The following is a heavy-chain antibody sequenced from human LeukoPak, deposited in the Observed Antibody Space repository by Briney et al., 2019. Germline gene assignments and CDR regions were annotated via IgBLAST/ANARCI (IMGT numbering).Heavy chain of an antibody. V-gene: IGHV3-11*01. CDR1: GFTFSDYY. Sequence: GGSLRLSCAASGFTFSDYYMSWIRQAPGKGLEWVSYISSSGSTIYYADSVKGRFTISRDNAKSSLYLQMDSLRAEDTAVYYCARGANGLITMVRGVTYNWFDPWGQGTLVTVSS. D-gene: IGHD3-10*01. J-gene: IGHJ5*02. CDR3: ARGANGLITMVRGVTYNWFDP. CDR2: ISSSGSTI.